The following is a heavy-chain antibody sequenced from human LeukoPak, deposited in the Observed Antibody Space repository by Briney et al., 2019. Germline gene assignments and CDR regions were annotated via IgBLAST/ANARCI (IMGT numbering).Heavy chain of an antibody. CDR3: ASLELTGDFHY. D-gene: IGHD7-27*01. J-gene: IGHJ4*02. CDR1: GGSISSGGYY. V-gene: IGHV4-30-2*01. CDR2: IYHSGST. Sequence: LSLTCTVSGGSISSGGYYWSWIRQPPGKGLEWIGYIYHSGSTYYNPSLKSRVTISVDRSKNQFSLKLSSVTAADTAVYYCASLELTGDFHYWGQGTLVTVSS.